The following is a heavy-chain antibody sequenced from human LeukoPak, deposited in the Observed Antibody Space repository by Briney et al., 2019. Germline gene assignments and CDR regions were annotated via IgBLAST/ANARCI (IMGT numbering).Heavy chain of an antibody. V-gene: IGHV3-48*01. CDR3: ARGLGIAVAGTRDY. CDR2: ISSSSSTI. Sequence: GGSLRLSCAASGFTFSSYSMNWVRQAPGKGLEWVSYISSSSSTIYYTDSVKGRFTISRDNAKYSLYLQMNSLRAEDTAVYYCARGLGIAVAGTRDYWGQGTLVTVSS. D-gene: IGHD6-19*01. CDR1: GFTFSSYS. J-gene: IGHJ4*02.